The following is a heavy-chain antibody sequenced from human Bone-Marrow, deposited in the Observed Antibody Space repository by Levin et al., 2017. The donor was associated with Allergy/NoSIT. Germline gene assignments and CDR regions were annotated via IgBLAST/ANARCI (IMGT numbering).Heavy chain of an antibody. Sequence: LGESLKISCKASGYSFTSYWIGWVRQMPGKGLEWMGIIYPRDSETRYNPSFEGRVTISADKSITTAYLQWSSLEASDSAIYYCARPYSGTYYLFDSWGQGTLVTVSA. CDR3: ARPYSGTYYLFDS. CDR1: GYSFTSYW. CDR2: IYPRDSET. J-gene: IGHJ4*02. D-gene: IGHD1-26*01. V-gene: IGHV5-51*01.